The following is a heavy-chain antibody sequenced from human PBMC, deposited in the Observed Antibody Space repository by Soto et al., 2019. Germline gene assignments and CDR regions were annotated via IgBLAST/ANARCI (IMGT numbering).Heavy chain of an antibody. V-gene: IGHV3-30-3*01. CDR1: GFTFSSYA. CDR3: ARGVKDGAYSSWFDP. D-gene: IGHD4-17*01. J-gene: IGHJ5*02. Sequence: PGGSLRLSCAASGFTFSSYAMNWVRQAPGKGLEWVAVISYDGNNKYYADSVKGRFTISRDNSKNTLYLQMNSLRAEDTAVYYCARGVKDGAYSSWFDPWGQGTLVTVSS. CDR2: ISYDGNNK.